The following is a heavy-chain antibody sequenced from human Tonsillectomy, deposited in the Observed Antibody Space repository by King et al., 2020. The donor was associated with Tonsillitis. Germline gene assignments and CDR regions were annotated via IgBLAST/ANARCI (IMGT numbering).Heavy chain of an antibody. CDR1: GFTFSSYG. J-gene: IGHJ6*02. CDR2: ISYDGSNK. CDR3: AKGGGGGFLEWAKSYYYYGMDV. D-gene: IGHD3-3*01. Sequence: VQLVESGGGVVQPGRSLRLSCAASGFTFSSYGMHWVRQAPGKGLEGVAVISYDGSNKYYADSVKGRFTISRDNSKNTLYLQMNSLRAEDTAVYYCAKGGGGGFLEWAKSYYYYGMDVWGQGTTVTVSS. V-gene: IGHV3-30*18.